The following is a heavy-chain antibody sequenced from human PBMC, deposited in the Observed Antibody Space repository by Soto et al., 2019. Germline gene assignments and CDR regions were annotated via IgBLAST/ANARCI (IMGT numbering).Heavy chain of an antibody. J-gene: IGHJ4*02. CDR3: ASQYDSSGYSFYYFDY. D-gene: IGHD3-22*01. CDR2: IYYSGST. CDR1: GGSISSGDYY. Sequence: PSETLSLTCTVSGGSISSGDYYWSWIRQPPGKGLEWIGYIYYSGSTYYNPSLKSRVTISVDTSKNQFSLKLSSVTAADTAVYYCASQYDSSGYSFYYFDYWGQGTLVTVSS. V-gene: IGHV4-30-4*01.